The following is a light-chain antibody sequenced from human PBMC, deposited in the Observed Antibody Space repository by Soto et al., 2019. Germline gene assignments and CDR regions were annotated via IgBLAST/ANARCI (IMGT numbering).Light chain of an antibody. Sequence: VLTQPPSASGTPGQRVTISCSGSSSNIGSNTVNWYQQLPGTAPKLLIYSNNQRPSGVPDRFSGSKSGTSASLAISELQSEDEADYYCAAWDDSLNGYVFGTGTKVTVL. CDR3: AAWDDSLNGYV. V-gene: IGLV1-44*01. J-gene: IGLJ1*01. CDR1: SSNIGSNT. CDR2: SNN.